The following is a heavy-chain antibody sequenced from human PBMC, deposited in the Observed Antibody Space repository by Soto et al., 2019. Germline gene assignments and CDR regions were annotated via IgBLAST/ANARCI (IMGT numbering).Heavy chain of an antibody. CDR3: TSSYYYDPSGPYFFDY. D-gene: IGHD3-22*01. V-gene: IGHV4-59*01. Sequence: PSETLSLTCTVSGGSISSYYWSWIRQPPGEGLECIGYIYYSGSTNYNPSLQSRVTISVDTSKSQFSLKLSSVTAADTAVYYCTSSYYYDPSGPYFFDYWGQGTLVTVSS. CDR2: IYYSGST. CDR1: GGSISSYY. J-gene: IGHJ4*02.